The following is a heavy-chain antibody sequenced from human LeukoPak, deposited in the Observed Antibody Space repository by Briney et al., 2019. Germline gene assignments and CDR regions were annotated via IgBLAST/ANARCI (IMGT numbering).Heavy chain of an antibody. D-gene: IGHD3-3*01. V-gene: IGHV3-7*04. CDR3: ARASVLRFLEFDY. Sequence: GGSLRLSCAASGFTFSSYWMSWVRQAPGKGLEWVANIKQDGSEKCYVDPVKGRFTISRDNAKNSLYLQMNSLRAEDTAVYYCARASVLRFLEFDYWGQGTLVTVSS. CDR1: GFTFSSYW. J-gene: IGHJ4*02. CDR2: IKQDGSEK.